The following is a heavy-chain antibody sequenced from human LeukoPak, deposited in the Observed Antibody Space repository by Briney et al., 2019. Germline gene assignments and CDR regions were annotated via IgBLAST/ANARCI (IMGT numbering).Heavy chain of an antibody. Sequence: GASVKVSCKASGYTFTSYGISWVRQAPGQGLEWMGWISAYNGNTNYAQKLQGRVTMTTDTSTSTAYMELRSLRSDDTAVYYCARPYYYDSRGPFDYWGQGTLVTVSS. CDR3: ARPYYYDSRGPFDY. J-gene: IGHJ4*02. V-gene: IGHV1-18*01. D-gene: IGHD3-22*01. CDR1: GYTFTSYG. CDR2: ISAYNGNT.